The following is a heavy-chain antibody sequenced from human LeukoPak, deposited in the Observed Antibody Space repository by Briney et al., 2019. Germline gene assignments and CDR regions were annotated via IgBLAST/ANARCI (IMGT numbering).Heavy chain of an antibody. V-gene: IGHV1-46*01. CDR3: ASLAGGNSESSDAFDI. Sequence: ASVKVSCKASGYTFTGYNIHWVRQAPGQGLEWMGIINPSGGSTSYAQKFQGRVTMTRDMSTSTVYMELSGLGSEDTAVYYCASLAGGNSESSDAFDIWGQGTMVTVSS. J-gene: IGHJ3*02. D-gene: IGHD4-23*01. CDR2: INPSGGST. CDR1: GYTFTGYN.